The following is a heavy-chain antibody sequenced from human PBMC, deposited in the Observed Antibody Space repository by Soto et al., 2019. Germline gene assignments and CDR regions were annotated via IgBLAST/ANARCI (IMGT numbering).Heavy chain of an antibody. J-gene: IGHJ4*02. Sequence: QITLRESGPTVVKPTQTLTLTCTFSGFSLSADGMSVGWIRQPPGKALEWLALIYWDDDQRLSPSLQSRLTHTKDTYKNQVVLSLTNVDAVDTATYYCADGSEWELLRGAFDYWGQGTLVTVSS. V-gene: IGHV2-5*02. CDR1: GFSLSADGMS. CDR2: IYWDDDQ. D-gene: IGHD1-26*01. CDR3: ADGSEWELLRGAFDY.